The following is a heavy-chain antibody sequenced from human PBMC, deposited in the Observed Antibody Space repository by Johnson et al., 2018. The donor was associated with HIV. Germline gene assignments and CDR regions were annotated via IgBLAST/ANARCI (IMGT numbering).Heavy chain of an antibody. D-gene: IGHD6-13*01. CDR1: GFTFSSYA. Sequence: QVQLVESGGGVVQPGRSLRLSCAASGFTFSSYAMHWVRQAPGKGLEWVAVISYDGSNKYYADSVKGRFTISRDNSKNTLYLQMNSLRAEDTAVYYCAKSIAAAGTNAFDIWGQGTMGTVSS. V-gene: IGHV3-30*18. CDR2: ISYDGSNK. CDR3: AKSIAAAGTNAFDI. J-gene: IGHJ3*02.